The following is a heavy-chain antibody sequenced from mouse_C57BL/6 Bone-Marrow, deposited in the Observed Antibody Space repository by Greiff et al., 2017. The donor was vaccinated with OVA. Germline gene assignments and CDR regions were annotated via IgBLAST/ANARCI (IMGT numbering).Heavy chain of an antibody. V-gene: IGHV5-15*01. CDR2: ISNLAYSI. CDR1: GFTFSDYG. J-gene: IGHJ1*03. CDR3: ARHGSTYWYFDV. Sequence: EVKLMESGGGLVQPGGSLKLSCAASGFTFSDYGMAWVRQAPRKGPEWVAFISNLAYSIYYADTVTGRFTISRENDKNTLYLEMSSLRSEDTAMYYCARHGSTYWYFDVWGTGTTVTVSS. D-gene: IGHD1-1*01.